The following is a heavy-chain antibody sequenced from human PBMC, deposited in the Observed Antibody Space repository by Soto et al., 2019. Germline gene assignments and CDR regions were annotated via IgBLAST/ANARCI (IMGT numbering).Heavy chain of an antibody. CDR1: GYSFTSLD. CDR2: MQPNTGRT. CDR3: ARGVSAGVDY. V-gene: IGHV1-8*01. D-gene: IGHD1-26*01. Sequence: QVQLVQSGAEVREPGASVKVSCKASGYSFTSLDINWVRQTAGQGLEWMGWMQPNTGRTGYAQKFQGRVTMTRDTSINTADMELTTLTSDDTAFYYCARGVSAGVDYWGQGTLVTVSS. J-gene: IGHJ4*02.